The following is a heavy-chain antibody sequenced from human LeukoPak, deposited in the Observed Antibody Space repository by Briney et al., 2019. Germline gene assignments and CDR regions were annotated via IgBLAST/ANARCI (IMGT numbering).Heavy chain of an antibody. CDR2: ITQDGSEQ. D-gene: IGHD3-16*01. Sequence: GGSLRLSCAASGFTFSRYWMSWVRQAPGKGLEWVANITQDGSEQFYVDSVKGRFTISRDSAKNSLYLQMNSLTVEDTGVYHYARASPVCGSCYLDLWGQGTLVTVSS. CDR3: ARASPVCGSCYLDL. J-gene: IGHJ4*02. CDR1: GFTFSRYW. V-gene: IGHV3-7*01.